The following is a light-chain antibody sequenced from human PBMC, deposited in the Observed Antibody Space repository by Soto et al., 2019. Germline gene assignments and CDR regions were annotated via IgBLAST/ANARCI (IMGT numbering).Light chain of an antibody. V-gene: IGKV1-39*01. Sequence: DIQMTQSPSSLSPSVGDRVSITCRPSQSISGYLNWYQQRPGKAPELLIYSTSKLQSGVPSRFGGSGSGTDFTLTISSLQPEDFATYYCQQSYSTPHTFGQGTRLEIK. J-gene: IGKJ5*01. CDR1: QSISGY. CDR3: QQSYSTPHT. CDR2: STS.